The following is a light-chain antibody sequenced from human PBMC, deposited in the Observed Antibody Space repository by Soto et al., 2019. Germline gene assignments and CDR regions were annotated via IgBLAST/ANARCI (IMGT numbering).Light chain of an antibody. Sequence: EIVLTQSPGTLSLSPGERATLSCRASQSVSSNLAWYQQKPGQAPRLLIYGASTRATGIPARFSGSGSGTEFTLTISSLQSEDFAVYYCQQYNNWWTFGQGT. J-gene: IGKJ1*01. CDR2: GAS. CDR3: QQYNNWWT. CDR1: QSVSSN. V-gene: IGKV3-15*01.